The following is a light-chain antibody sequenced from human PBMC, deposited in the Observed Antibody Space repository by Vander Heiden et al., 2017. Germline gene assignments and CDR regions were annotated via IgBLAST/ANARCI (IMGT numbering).Light chain of an antibody. CDR1: QSVSSY. CDR3: QQRSNWLWT. Sequence: EIVLTQSPATLSLSPGERATLSCRASQSVSSYLAWYQQKPGQAPRHLIDDASNRATGIPARFSGSGSGTDFTLTISSLEPEDFAVYYCQQRSNWLWTFGQGTKVEIK. V-gene: IGKV3-11*01. J-gene: IGKJ1*01. CDR2: DAS.